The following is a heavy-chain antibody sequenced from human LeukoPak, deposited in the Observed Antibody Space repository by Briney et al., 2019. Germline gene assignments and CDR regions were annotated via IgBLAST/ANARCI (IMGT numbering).Heavy chain of an antibody. V-gene: IGHV3-21*01. CDR3: ARSVRFGELTDY. Sequence: GGSLRLSCAASGFTFSSYEMNWVRQAPGKGLEWVSSISSSSSYIYYADSVKGRFTISRDNAKNSLYLQMNSLRAEDTAVYYCARSVRFGELTDYWGQGTLVTVSS. CDR1: GFTFSSYE. D-gene: IGHD3-10*01. CDR2: ISSSSSYI. J-gene: IGHJ4*02.